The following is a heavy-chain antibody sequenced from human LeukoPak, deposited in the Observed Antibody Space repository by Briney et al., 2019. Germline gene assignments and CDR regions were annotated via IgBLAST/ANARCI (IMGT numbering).Heavy chain of an antibody. Sequence: PSEALSLTCSVYGGSVSSGGYYWSWIRQPPGKGMDWIGYVYDSGSGKYKPSLNSRVTISIDTSKNQFSLKLNSVTAADTAVYYCARLRSGGYFEYWGQGTLVTVSS. J-gene: IGHJ4*02. CDR2: VYDSGSG. D-gene: IGHD4-17*01. V-gene: IGHV4-61*08. CDR1: GGSVSSGGYY. CDR3: ARLRSGGYFEY.